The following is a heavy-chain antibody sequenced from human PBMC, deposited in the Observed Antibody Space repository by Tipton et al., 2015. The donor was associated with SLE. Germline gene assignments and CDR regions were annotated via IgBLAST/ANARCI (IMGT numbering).Heavy chain of an antibody. CDR3: ARVPFYYYYYMDV. Sequence: TLSLTCTVSGGSISSNIYYWGWIRQPPGKGLEWIGYIHYSGTTYNNPSLKSRVSISVGTSKNQFSLKLSSVTAADTAVYYCARVPFYYYYYMDVWGKGTTVTVSS. CDR1: GGSISSNIYY. J-gene: IGHJ6*03. V-gene: IGHV4-61*05. CDR2: IHYSGTT.